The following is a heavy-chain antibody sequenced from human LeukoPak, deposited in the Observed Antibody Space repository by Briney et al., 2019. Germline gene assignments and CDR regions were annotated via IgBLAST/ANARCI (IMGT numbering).Heavy chain of an antibody. J-gene: IGHJ6*04. CDR1: GFTFGDYA. V-gene: IGHV3-49*04. D-gene: IGHD3-10*01. CDR2: IRSKAYGGTT. CDR3: TRDRGSGNYYYYGMDV. Sequence: GGSLRLSCTASGFTFGDYAMSWVRQAPGKGLEWVGFIRSKAYGGTTEYAASVKGSFTISRDDSKSIAYLQMNSLKTEDTAVYYCTRDRGSGNYYYYGMDVWGKGTTVTVPS.